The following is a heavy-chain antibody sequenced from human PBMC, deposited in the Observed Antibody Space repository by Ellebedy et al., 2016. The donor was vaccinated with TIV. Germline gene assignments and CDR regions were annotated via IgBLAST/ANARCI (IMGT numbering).Heavy chain of an antibody. J-gene: IGHJ6*02. D-gene: IGHD3-22*01. Sequence: ASVKVSCKASGHTFSGYYIHWVRQAPGQGLEWMGWIKPNSGGTNHAQKFQGRLTLTTETSINTAYMELNRLRSADTAMYYCARDEVVVANRGYQFYGMDVWGQGTTVTVSS. V-gene: IGHV1-2*02. CDR1: GHTFSGYY. CDR3: ARDEVVVANRGYQFYGMDV. CDR2: IKPNSGGT.